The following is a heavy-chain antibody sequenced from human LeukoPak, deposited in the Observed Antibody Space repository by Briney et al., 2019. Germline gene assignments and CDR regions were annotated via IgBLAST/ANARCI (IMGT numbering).Heavy chain of an antibody. CDR2: ISAYNGNT. Sequence: ASVKVSCKASGYTFTSYGISWVRQAPGQGLEWMGWISAYNGNTNYAQKLQGRVTMTTDTSTSTAYMELRSLRSDDTAVYYCARDLLDSSSWYLSRGQNWFDPWGQGTLVTVSS. J-gene: IGHJ5*02. CDR3: ARDLLDSSSWYLSRGQNWFDP. V-gene: IGHV1-18*01. D-gene: IGHD6-13*01. CDR1: GYTFTSYG.